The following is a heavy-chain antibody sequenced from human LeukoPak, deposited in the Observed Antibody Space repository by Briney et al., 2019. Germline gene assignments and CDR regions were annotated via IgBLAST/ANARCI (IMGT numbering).Heavy chain of an antibody. D-gene: IGHD1-14*01. V-gene: IGHV4-39*07. CDR3: ARGGEPYYFDY. CDR1: GGSISSSSYY. Sequence: TSETLSLTCTVSGGSISSSSYYWGWIRQPPGKGLEWIGSIYYSGSTYYNPSLKSRVTISVDTSKNQFSLKLSSVTAADTAVYYCARGGEPYYFDYWGQGTLVTVSS. CDR2: IYYSGST. J-gene: IGHJ4*02.